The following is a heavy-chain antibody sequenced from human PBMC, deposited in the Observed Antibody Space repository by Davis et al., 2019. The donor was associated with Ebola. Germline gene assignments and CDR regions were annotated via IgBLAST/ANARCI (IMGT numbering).Heavy chain of an antibody. J-gene: IGHJ4*02. V-gene: IGHV3-30*18. Sequence: GESLKISCAASGFTFSSYAMHWVRQAPGKGLEWVAVISYDGSNKYYADSVKGRFTISRDNSKNTLYLQMNSLRAEDTAVYYCAKGMYYYDSSGYYGIDYFDYWGQGTLVTVSS. CDR1: GFTFSSYA. D-gene: IGHD3-22*01. CDR2: ISYDGSNK. CDR3: AKGMYYYDSSGYYGIDYFDY.